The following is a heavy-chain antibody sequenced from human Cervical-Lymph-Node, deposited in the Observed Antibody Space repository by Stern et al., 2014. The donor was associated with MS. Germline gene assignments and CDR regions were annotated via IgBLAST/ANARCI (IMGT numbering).Heavy chain of an antibody. CDR1: GFTFSSYG. Sequence: VQLVESGGGVVQPGRSLRLSCAASGFTFSSYGMHWVRQAPGKGLEWVAVIWYDVSNKYYAASVKGRFTISRDNSKNTLYLQMNSLRAEDTAVYYCARDGAVVPAALYYFDYWGQGTLVTVSS. J-gene: IGHJ4*02. CDR2: IWYDVSNK. V-gene: IGHV3-33*01. CDR3: ARDGAVVPAALYYFDY. D-gene: IGHD2-2*01.